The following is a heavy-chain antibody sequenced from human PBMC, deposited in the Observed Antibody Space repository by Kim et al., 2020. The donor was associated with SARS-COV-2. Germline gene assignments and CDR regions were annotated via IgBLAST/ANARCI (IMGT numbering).Heavy chain of an antibody. CDR2: ISAYNGNT. CDR1: GYTFTSYG. CDR3: ARGSFIGYCSSTSCQAAFDI. Sequence: ASVKVSCKASGYTFTSYGISWVRQAPGQGLEWMGWISAYNGNTNYAQKLQGRVTMTTDTSTSTAYMEPRSLRSDDTAVYYCARGSFIGYCSSTSCQAAFDIWGQGTMVTVSS. J-gene: IGHJ3*02. D-gene: IGHD2-2*01. V-gene: IGHV1-18*01.